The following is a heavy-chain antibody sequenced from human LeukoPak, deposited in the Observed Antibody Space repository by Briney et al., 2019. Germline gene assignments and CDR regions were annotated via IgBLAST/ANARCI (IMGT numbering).Heavy chain of an antibody. CDR3: ARRRGYSSSWYWFDP. D-gene: IGHD6-13*01. Sequence: GASVKVSCKASGGTFSSYAISWVRQAPGQGLEWMGGIIPIFGTANYAQKFQGRVTITTDESTSTAYMELSSLRSEDTAVYYCARRRGYSSSWYWFDPWGQGTLVTVSS. CDR2: IIPIFGTA. V-gene: IGHV1-69*05. J-gene: IGHJ5*02. CDR1: GGTFSSYA.